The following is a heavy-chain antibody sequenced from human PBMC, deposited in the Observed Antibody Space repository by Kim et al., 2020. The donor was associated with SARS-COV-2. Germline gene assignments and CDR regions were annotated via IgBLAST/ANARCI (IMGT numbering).Heavy chain of an antibody. V-gene: IGHV3-30*04. CDR1: GFTFSSYA. J-gene: IGHJ4*02. Sequence: GGSLRLSCAASGFTFSSYAMHWVRQAPGKGLEWVAVISYDGSNKYYADSVKGRFTISRDNSKNTLYLQMNSLRAEDTAVYYWARDPSLGYFGSGSYSPLDYWGQGTLVTVSS. CDR2: ISYDGSNK. D-gene: IGHD3-10*01. CDR3: ARDPSLGYFGSGSYSPLDY.